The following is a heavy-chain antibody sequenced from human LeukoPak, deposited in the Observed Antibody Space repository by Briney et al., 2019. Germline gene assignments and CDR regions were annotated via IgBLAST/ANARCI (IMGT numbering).Heavy chain of an antibody. CDR2: IYSGGST. D-gene: IGHD3-10*01. CDR3: ASGYYYGSGSYSE. Sequence: GGSLRLSCAASGFTVSSNYMSWVRQAPGKGLEWVSVIYSGGSTYYADSVKGRFTISRDNSKNTLYLQMNSLRAEDTAVYYCASGYYYGSGSYSEWGQGTLVTVSS. CDR1: GFTVSSNY. J-gene: IGHJ4*02. V-gene: IGHV3-66*01.